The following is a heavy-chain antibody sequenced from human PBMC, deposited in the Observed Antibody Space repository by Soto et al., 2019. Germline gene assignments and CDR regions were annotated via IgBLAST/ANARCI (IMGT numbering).Heavy chain of an antibody. J-gene: IGHJ5*02. CDR2: IYYSGST. CDR3: ARSPLVYVAGFDP. V-gene: IGHV4-59*01. D-gene: IGHD3-10*02. CDR1: GGSISSYY. Sequence: QVQLQESGPGLVKPSETLSLTCTVSGGSISSYYWSWIRQPPGKGLEWIGYIYYSGSTNYNPSLKSRVTISVDTSKNQFSLKLSSVTAADTAVYYCARSPLVYVAGFDPWGQGTLVTVSS.